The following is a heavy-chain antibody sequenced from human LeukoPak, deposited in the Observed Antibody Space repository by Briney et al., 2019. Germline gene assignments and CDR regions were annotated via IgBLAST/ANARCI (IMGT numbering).Heavy chain of an antibody. CDR1: GYTFTSYA. CDR2: INTNTGNP. D-gene: IGHD6-13*01. J-gene: IGHJ6*02. CDR3: ARREVRQQLAVLYYYYGMDV. Sequence: ASVKVSCKASGYTFTSYAMNWVRQAPGQGLEWMGWINTNTGNPAYAQGFTGRFVFSLDTSVSTAYLQISSLKAEDTAVYYCARREVRQQLAVLYYYYGMDVWGQGTTVTVSS. V-gene: IGHV7-4-1*02.